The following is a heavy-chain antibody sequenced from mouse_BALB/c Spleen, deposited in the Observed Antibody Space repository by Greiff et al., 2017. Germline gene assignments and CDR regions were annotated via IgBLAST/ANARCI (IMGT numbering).Heavy chain of an antibody. V-gene: IGHV2-9*02. CDR2: IWAGGST. D-gene: IGHD5-1*01. CDR1: GFSLTSYG. CDR3: ARDLLTSYYAMDY. Sequence: VKVVESGPGLVAPSQSLSITCTVSGFSLTSYGVHWVRQPPGKGLEWLGVIWAGGSTNYNSALMSRLSISKDNSKSQVFLKMNSLQTDDTAMYYCARDLLTSYYAMDYWGQGTSVTVSS. J-gene: IGHJ4*01.